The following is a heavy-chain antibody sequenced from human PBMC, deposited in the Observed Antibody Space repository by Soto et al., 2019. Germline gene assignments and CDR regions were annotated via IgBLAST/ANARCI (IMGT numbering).Heavy chain of an antibody. CDR1: GFTFSSYG. CDR2: IWYDGSNK. J-gene: IGHJ2*01. V-gene: IGHV3-33*01. Sequence: QVQLVESGGGVVQPGRSLRLSCAASGFTFSSYGMHWVRQAPGKGLEWVAVIWYDGSNKYYADSVKGRFTISRDNXKXXLYLQMNSLRAEDTAVYYCASAGERGPNTNWYFDLWGRGTLVTVSS. D-gene: IGHD1-26*01. CDR3: ASAGERGPNTNWYFDL.